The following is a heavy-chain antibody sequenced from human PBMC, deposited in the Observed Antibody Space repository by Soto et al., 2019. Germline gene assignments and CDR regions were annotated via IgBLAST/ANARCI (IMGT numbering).Heavy chain of an antibody. CDR3: ARGLPLLWFGELSTDYYYYGMDV. CDR1: GGSFSGYY. V-gene: IGHV4-34*01. Sequence: SETLSLTCAVYGGSFSGYYWSWIRQPPGKGLEWIGEINHSGSTNYNPSLRSRVTISVDTSKNQFSLKLSSVTAADTAVYYCARGLPLLWFGELSTDYYYYGMDVWGQGTTVTVS. J-gene: IGHJ6*02. D-gene: IGHD3-10*01. CDR2: INHSGST.